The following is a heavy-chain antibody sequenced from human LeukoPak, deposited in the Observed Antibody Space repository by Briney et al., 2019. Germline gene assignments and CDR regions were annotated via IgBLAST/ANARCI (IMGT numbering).Heavy chain of an antibody. CDR3: ARHGGVETDAHCAGDCYPHWYFDL. Sequence: GASVKVSCKASGYTFTSYDINWVRQATGQGLEWMGWMNPNSGNTGYAQKFQGRVTMTRNTSISTAYMELSSLRSEDTAVYYCARHGGVETDAHCAGDCYPHWYFDLWGRGTLVTVSS. V-gene: IGHV1-8*01. J-gene: IGHJ2*01. D-gene: IGHD2-21*02. CDR1: GYTFTSYD. CDR2: MNPNSGNT.